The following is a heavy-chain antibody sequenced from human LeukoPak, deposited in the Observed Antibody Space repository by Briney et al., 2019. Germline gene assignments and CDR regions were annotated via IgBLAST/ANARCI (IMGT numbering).Heavy chain of an antibody. CDR3: ARGPSGYSSLDY. CDR2: INHSGST. CDR1: GGSFSGYY. J-gene: IGHJ4*02. Sequence: SETLSLTCAVYGGSFSGYYWSWIRQPPGKGLEWIGEINHSGSTNYNPSLKSRVTISVDTSKNQFSLKLSSVTAADTAVYYCARGPSGYSSLDYWGQGTLVTVSP. V-gene: IGHV4-34*01. D-gene: IGHD3-22*01.